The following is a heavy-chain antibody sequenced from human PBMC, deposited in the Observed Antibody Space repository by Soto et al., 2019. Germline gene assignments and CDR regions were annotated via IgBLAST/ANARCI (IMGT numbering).Heavy chain of an antibody. CDR2: ISGSGGST. D-gene: IGHD2-2*01. Sequence: GGSLRLSCAASGFTFSSYAMSWVRQAPGKGLEWVSAISGSGGSTYYADSVKGRFTISRDNSKNTLYLQMNSLRAEDTAVYYCAKDSRDIVVVPAAPGYYYMDVWGKGTTVTVSS. J-gene: IGHJ6*03. CDR3: AKDSRDIVVVPAAPGYYYMDV. V-gene: IGHV3-23*01. CDR1: GFTFSSYA.